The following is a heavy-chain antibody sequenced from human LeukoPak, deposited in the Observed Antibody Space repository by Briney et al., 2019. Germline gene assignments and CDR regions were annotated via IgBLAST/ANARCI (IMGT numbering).Heavy chain of an antibody. CDR3: AKGASIAVAGPIDY. D-gene: IGHD6-19*01. J-gene: IGHJ4*02. CDR1: GFTFSSYV. CDR2: ISVSVGST. Sequence: QTGGSLRLSGAASGFTFSSYVMSWVRQAPGKGLEWVSGISVSVGSTYYADSVKGRFAISRDNSKNTLYLQMNSLRAEDTAVYYCAKGASIAVAGPIDYWGQGTLVTVSS. V-gene: IGHV3-23*01.